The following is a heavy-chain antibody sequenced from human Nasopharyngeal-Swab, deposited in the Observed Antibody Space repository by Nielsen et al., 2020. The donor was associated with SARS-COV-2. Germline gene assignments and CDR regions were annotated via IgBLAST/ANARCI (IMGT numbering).Heavy chain of an antibody. D-gene: IGHD3-9*01. CDR3: ARVGICNNDWCGSYDS. J-gene: IGHJ4*02. CDR1: GLTVSSNY. CDR2: IYSGGST. Sequence: GESLKISCAASGLTVSSNYMSWVRQAPGKGLEWVSVIYSGGSTYYAVSVKGRFTTSRDNSKNTLYLQMNSLKTEDKAVYYCARVGICNNDWCGSYDSWGQGTLVTASS. V-gene: IGHV3-53*01.